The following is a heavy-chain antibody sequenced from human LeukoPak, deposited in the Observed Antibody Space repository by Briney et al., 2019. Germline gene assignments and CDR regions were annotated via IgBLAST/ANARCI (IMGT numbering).Heavy chain of an antibody. Sequence: ASVKVSCKASGGTFSSYAIIWVRQAPGQGLEWMGRIIPILGIANYAQKFQGRVTITADKSTSTAYMELSSLRSEDTAVYYCARDHVDKSFDYWGQGTLVTVSS. CDR2: IIPILGIA. CDR1: GGTFSSYA. V-gene: IGHV1-69*04. D-gene: IGHD3-9*01. J-gene: IGHJ4*02. CDR3: ARDHVDKSFDY.